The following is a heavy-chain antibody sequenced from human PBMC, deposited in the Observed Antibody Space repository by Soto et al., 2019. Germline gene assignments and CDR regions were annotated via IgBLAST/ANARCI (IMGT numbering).Heavy chain of an antibody. CDR3: VKGDTARYYGLDV. Sequence: GGSLRLSCAASGFRFSSYAMTWVRQAPGKGLEWVSTINGGDIISTYFAVSVRGRFTISRDNSKNTLFLQMDNLRGEDTALYYCVKGDTARYYGLDVWGQGTTVTVSS. V-gene: IGHV3-23*01. CDR2: INGGDIIST. CDR1: GFRFSSYA. D-gene: IGHD5-18*01. J-gene: IGHJ6*02.